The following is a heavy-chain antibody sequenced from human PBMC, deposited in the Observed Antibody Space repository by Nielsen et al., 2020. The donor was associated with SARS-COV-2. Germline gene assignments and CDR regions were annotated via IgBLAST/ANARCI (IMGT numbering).Heavy chain of an antibody. J-gene: IGHJ6*02. Sequence: GESLKISCAASGFTFSDYYMSWIRQAPGKGLEWVSYISSSSSYTNYADSVKGRFTISRDNAKNSLYLQMNSLRAGDTAVYYCARGCSSTSCYYGMDVWGQGTTVTVSS. CDR3: ARGCSSTSCYYGMDV. V-gene: IGHV3-11*05. CDR2: ISSSSSYT. D-gene: IGHD2-2*01. CDR1: GFTFSDYY.